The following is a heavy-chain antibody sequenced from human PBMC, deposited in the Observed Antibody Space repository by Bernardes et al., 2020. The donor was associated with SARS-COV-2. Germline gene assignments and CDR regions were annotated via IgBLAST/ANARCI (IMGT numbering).Heavy chain of an antibody. Sequence: PTLVKPTQTLTLTCTFSGFSLSTSGVGVGWIRQPPGKALEWLALIYWNDDKRYSPSLKSRLTITKDTSKNQVVLTMTNMDPVDTATYYCAHEGRITIFGVVIEAWFDPWGQGTLVTVSS. CDR3: AHEGRITIFGVVIEAWFDP. J-gene: IGHJ5*02. CDR2: IYWNDDK. CDR1: GFSLSTSGVG. V-gene: IGHV2-5*01. D-gene: IGHD3-3*01.